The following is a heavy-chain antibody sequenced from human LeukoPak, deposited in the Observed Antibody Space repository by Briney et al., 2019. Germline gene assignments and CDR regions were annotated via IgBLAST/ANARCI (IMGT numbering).Heavy chain of an antibody. CDR2: IYDSGST. D-gene: IGHD1-1*01. Sequence: SETLSLTCAVYGGSVSSESYYWSWIRQPPGKGLEWIGYIYDSGSTNYNPSLKSRVTISVDTSKNQFSLKLSSVTAADTAVYYCARVGGTNYYYYGMDVWGQGTTVTVSS. V-gene: IGHV4-61*01. CDR1: GGSVSSESYY. CDR3: ARVGGTNYYYYGMDV. J-gene: IGHJ6*02.